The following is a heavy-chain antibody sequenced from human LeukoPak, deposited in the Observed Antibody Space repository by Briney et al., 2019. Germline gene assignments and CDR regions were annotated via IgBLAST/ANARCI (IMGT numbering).Heavy chain of an antibody. V-gene: IGHV3-53*01. CDR3: AREAGSYGDDYYFDY. CDR1: GFTVSSNY. J-gene: IGHJ4*02. D-gene: IGHD5-18*01. CDR2: IYSGGST. Sequence: GGSLRLACAASGFTVSSNYMSWVRQAPGKGLEWVSVIYSGGSTYYADSVKGRFTISRDNSKNTLYLQMNSLRAEDTAVYYCAREAGSYGDDYYFDYWGQGTLVTVSS.